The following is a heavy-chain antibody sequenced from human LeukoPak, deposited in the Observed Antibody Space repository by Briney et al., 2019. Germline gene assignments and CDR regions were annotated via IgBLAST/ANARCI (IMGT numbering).Heavy chain of an antibody. Sequence: KPSETLSLTCTVSGGSISDHYWSWIEQPPWKGLDWIGYIYHTGSTNYNPSLKSRVTMSLDTSKNQFSLKLSSVTAADTAIYYCAKDRRHRDGFDFWGQGTMVTVSS. V-gene: IGHV4-59*11. CDR2: IYHTGST. CDR3: AKDRRHRDGFDF. J-gene: IGHJ3*01. CDR1: GGSISDHY. D-gene: IGHD6-25*01.